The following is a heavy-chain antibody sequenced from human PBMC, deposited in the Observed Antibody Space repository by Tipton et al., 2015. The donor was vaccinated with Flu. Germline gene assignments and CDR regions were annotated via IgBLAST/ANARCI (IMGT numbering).Heavy chain of an antibody. CDR1: GFTVSNNY. CDR2: IHSGGST. CDR3: ARVMTSVTTYGMDV. D-gene: IGHD4-17*01. J-gene: IGHJ6*02. Sequence: SLRLSCASSGFTVSNNYMSWVRQAPGKGLEWVSLIHSGGSTYYADSVKGRFTISRDNYKDTLYLQMNSLRVEDTAVYYCARVMTSVTTYGMDVWCQGTTVTVSS. V-gene: IGHV3-53*01.